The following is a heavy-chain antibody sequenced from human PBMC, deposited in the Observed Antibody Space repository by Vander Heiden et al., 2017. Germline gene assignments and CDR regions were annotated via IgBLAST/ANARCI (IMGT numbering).Heavy chain of an antibody. CDR1: GGTFSSYA. CDR3: ASGITGNYYYYGMDV. V-gene: IGHV1-69*10. D-gene: IGHD1-20*01. Sequence: QVQLVQSGAAVKKPGSSVQVSCMASGGTFSSYAIRWVRPAHGQWLEGMGWIIPILGIANDAQKFQGRVTITADKSTSTAYMELSSLRSEDTAVYYCASGITGNYYYYGMDVWGQGTTVTVSS. J-gene: IGHJ6*02. CDR2: IIPILGIA.